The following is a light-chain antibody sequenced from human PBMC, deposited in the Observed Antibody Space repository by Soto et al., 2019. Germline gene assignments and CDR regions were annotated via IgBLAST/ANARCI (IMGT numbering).Light chain of an antibody. CDR3: SSYTSSSTYV. V-gene: IGLV2-14*01. J-gene: IGLJ1*01. Sequence: QSVLTQPASVSGSPGQSITISCTGTSSDVGDYNSVSWYQQHPGKVPKLMIYDVSSRSSGVSNRFSGSKSANTASLTISGLQAEDEADYYCSSYTSSSTYVFGTGTKLTVL. CDR2: DVS. CDR1: SSDVGDYNS.